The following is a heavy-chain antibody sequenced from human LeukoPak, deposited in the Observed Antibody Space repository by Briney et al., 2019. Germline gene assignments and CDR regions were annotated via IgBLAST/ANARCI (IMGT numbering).Heavy chain of an antibody. CDR3: AKDAIRGSSGWNFDY. Sequence: PGRSLRHSCAASGFTFSSYGMHWVRQAPGKGLEWMAVISYDGSNKYYADSVKGRFTISRDNSKNTLYLQMNSLRAEDTAVYYCAKDAIRGSSGWNFDYWGQGTLVTVSS. J-gene: IGHJ4*02. V-gene: IGHV3-30*18. D-gene: IGHD6-19*01. CDR1: GFTFSSYG. CDR2: ISYDGSNK.